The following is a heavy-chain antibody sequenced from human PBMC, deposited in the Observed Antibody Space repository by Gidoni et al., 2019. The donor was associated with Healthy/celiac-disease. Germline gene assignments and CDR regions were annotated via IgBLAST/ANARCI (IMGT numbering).Heavy chain of an antibody. CDR2: IDWDDDK. Sequence: QVTLRESGPALVKPTQTLTLTCTFSGFSLSTSGMCVSWIRQPPGKALEWLALIDWDDDKYYSTSLKTRLTISKDTSKNQVVLTMTNMDPVDTVTYYCARGTVRGVIRYYFDYWGQGTLVTVSS. D-gene: IGHD3-10*01. J-gene: IGHJ4*02. CDR3: ARGTVRGVIRYYFDY. CDR1: GFSLSTSGMC. V-gene: IGHV2-70*01.